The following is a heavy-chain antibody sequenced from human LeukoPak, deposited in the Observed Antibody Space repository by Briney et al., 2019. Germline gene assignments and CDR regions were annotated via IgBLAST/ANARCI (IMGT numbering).Heavy chain of an antibody. V-gene: IGHV1-2*02. J-gene: IGHJ4*02. CDR3: ARVSSGWYPTGYFDY. CDR2: INPNSGGT. Sequence: GASVKVSCKASGYTFTGYYMHWVRQAPGQGLEWMGWINPNSGGTNYAQKFQGRVTMTRDTSISTAYMELSRLRSDDTAVYYCARVSSGWYPTGYFDYWGQGTLVTVSS. D-gene: IGHD6-19*01. CDR1: GYTFTGYY.